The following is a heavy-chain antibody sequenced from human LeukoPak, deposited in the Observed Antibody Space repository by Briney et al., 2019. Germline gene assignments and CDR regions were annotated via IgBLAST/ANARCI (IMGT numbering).Heavy chain of an antibody. CDR3: ARDGTDCSSTSCYKPPYYYGMDV. V-gene: IGHV1-69*13. CDR1: GGTFSSYA. CDR2: IIPIFGTA. J-gene: IGHJ6*02. D-gene: IGHD2-2*02. Sequence: GASVKVSCKASGGTFSSYAISWVRQAPGQGLEWMGGIIPIFGTANYAQKFQGRVTITADESTSTAYMELSSLRSEDTAVYSCARDGTDCSSTSCYKPPYYYGMDVWGQGTTVTVSS.